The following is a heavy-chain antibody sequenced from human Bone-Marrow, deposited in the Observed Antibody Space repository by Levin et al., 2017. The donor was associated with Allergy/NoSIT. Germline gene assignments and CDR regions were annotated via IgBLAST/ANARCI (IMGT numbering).Heavy chain of an antibody. CDR1: GLSFSKVW. CDR2: IKSKSDGGTT. CDR3: VTRYTWDPDS. J-gene: IGHJ5*01. V-gene: IGHV3-15*07. Sequence: TGGSLRLSCAASGLSFSKVWMNWVRQAPGKGLEWVGHIKSKSDGGTTAYAVPVQGRFTISRDDSENTLYLQMNSLKTDDTGIYYCVTRYTWDPDSWGQGTLVTVSS. D-gene: IGHD1-14*01.